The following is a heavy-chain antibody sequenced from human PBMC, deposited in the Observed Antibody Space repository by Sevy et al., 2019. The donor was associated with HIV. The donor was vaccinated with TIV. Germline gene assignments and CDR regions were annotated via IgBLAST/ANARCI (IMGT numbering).Heavy chain of an antibody. J-gene: IGHJ5*02. V-gene: IGHV3-9*01. CDR3: AKRPRYDILTGSFDP. CDR1: GFTFDDYA. Sequence: GGSLRLSCAASGFTFDDYAMHWVRQAPGKGLEWVSGISGNSGSIGYADSVKGRFTISRENAKNSLYLQMNSLRAEDTALYYCAKRPRYDILTGSFDPWGQGTLVTVSS. D-gene: IGHD3-9*01. CDR2: ISGNSGSI.